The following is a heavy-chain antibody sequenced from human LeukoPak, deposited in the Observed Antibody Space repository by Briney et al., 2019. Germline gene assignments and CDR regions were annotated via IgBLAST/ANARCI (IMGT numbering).Heavy chain of an antibody. V-gene: IGHV3-23*01. D-gene: IGHD1-26*01. CDR1: GFTFSNYG. CDR3: AKARSVGATWTD. J-gene: IGHJ4*02. Sequence: GGSLRLSCAASGFTFSNYGVHWVRQAPGKGLEWVSAISGSGGSTYYADSVKGRFTISRDNSKNTLYLQMNSLRAEDTAVYYCAKARSVGATWTDWGQGTLVTVSS. CDR2: ISGSGGST.